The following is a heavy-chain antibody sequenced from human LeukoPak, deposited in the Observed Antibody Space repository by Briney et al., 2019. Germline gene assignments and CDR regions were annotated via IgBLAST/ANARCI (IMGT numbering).Heavy chain of an antibody. CDR2: IKSKTDGGTT. D-gene: IGHD3-22*01. CDR1: GFTFSNAW. Sequence: GGSLRLSCAASGFTFSNAWMSWVRQAPGKGLEWVGRIKSKTDGGTTDYAAPVKGRFTISRDDSKNTLYLQMNSLKTEDTAVYYWTTKIITMNYAVDYWGQGTLVTVSS. J-gene: IGHJ4*02. CDR3: TTKIITMNYAVDY. V-gene: IGHV3-15*01.